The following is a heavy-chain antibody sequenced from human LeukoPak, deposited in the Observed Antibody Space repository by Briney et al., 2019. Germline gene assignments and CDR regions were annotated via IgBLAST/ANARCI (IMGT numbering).Heavy chain of an antibody. CDR3: ASLPPKEYYYDSSEGEIPKIFDY. CDR1: GGSIGVTSYY. CDR2: IYYSGRT. D-gene: IGHD3-22*01. J-gene: IGHJ4*02. V-gene: IGHV4-39*07. Sequence: SETLSLTCTVSGGSIGVTSYYWGWIRQPPGNGLEWIGSIYYSGRTYYNPSLKSRVTISVDTSKNQFSLKLSSVTAADTAVYYCASLPPKEYYYDSSEGEIPKIFDYWGQGTLVTVSS.